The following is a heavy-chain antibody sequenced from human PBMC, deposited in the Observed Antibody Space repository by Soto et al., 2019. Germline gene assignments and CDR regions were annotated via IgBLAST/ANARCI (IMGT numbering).Heavy chain of an antibody. CDR2: ISSADT. Sequence: EVQLVESGGGLVQPGGSLRLSCSASGFTFRIYWMHWARQAPGKGLEWVSYISSADTDYADSVQGRFTISRDNAKNTLYLQMNSLRAEDTAVYYCVRGTSDWPGMDYGGQGTLVTVS. J-gene: IGHJ4*02. CDR1: GFTFRIYW. CDR3: VRGTSDWPGMDY. V-gene: IGHV3-74*01. D-gene: IGHD2-21*02.